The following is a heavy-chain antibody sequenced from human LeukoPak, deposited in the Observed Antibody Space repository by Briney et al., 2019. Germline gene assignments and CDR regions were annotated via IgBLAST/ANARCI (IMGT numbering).Heavy chain of an antibody. CDR2: LYSGSDT. J-gene: IGHJ2*01. V-gene: IGHV3-53*01. D-gene: IGHD3-3*02. Sequence: PGGSLTLSCAASGFSVSLNYMNWVRQAPGKGLEWVSILYSGSDTYYADSVKGRFTISRDSSKSMLFLHMNSLRAEDTAVYYCARVGDHFHWYLDLWGRGTLVTVSS. CDR3: ARVGDHFHWYLDL. CDR1: GFSVSLNY.